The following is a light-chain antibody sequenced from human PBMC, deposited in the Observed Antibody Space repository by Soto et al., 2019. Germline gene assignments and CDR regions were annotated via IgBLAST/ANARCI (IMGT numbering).Light chain of an antibody. Sequence: QSALTQPASVSGSPGQSITISCTGTSSDVGSDNLVSWYQQHPGKAPKLMIYEGSKRPSGVSNRFSGSKSGNTASLTISGLQAEDEADYYCCSYAGISTAIFGGGTKLTVL. CDR3: CSYAGISTAI. J-gene: IGLJ2*01. CDR2: EGS. CDR1: SSDVGSDNL. V-gene: IGLV2-23*01.